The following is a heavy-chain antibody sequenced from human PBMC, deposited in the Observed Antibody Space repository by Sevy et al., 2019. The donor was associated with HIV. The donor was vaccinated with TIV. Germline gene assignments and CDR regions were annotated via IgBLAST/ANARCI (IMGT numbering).Heavy chain of an antibody. Sequence: GGSLRLSCAASGFTFSSYGMHWVRQAPGKGLEWVAVIWYDGSNKYYADSVKGRFTISRDNSKNTLYLQMNSLRAEDTAVYYCARDKLPPVMVTMVRGALSYYFDYWGQGTVVTVSS. V-gene: IGHV3-33*01. CDR3: ARDKLPPVMVTMVRGALSYYFDY. D-gene: IGHD3-10*01. J-gene: IGHJ4*02. CDR1: GFTFSSYG. CDR2: IWYDGSNK.